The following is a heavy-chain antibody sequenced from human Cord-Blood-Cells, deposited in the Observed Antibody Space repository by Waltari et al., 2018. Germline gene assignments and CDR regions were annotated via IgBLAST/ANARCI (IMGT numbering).Heavy chain of an antibody. CDR1: GYTFTSYD. CDR2: INPNSGNT. J-gene: IGHJ3*02. CDR3: ARGPYGSGSYAFDI. Sequence: QVQLVQSGAEVKKPGASVKVSCKAPGYTFTSYDNNWVRKATGQGLEWTGWINPNSGNTGYAQKFQGRVTMTRNTSISTAYMELSSLRSEDTAVYYCARGPYGSGSYAFDIWGQGTMVTVSS. V-gene: IGHV1-8*01. D-gene: IGHD3-10*01.